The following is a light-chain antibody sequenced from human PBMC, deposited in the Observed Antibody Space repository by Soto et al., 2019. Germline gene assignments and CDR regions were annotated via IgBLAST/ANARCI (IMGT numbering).Light chain of an antibody. J-gene: IGKJ1*01. CDR1: QSISNR. Sequence: DIQMTQSPSTLSASVGDRVTITCRASQSISNRLAWYQQKPRKAPKFLIYDASNLESGVPSRFTGSGSGTEFILTISSLQPDDFGTYYCQHYGGMWTVGQGTKVDSK. CDR3: QHYGGMWT. CDR2: DAS. V-gene: IGKV1-5*01.